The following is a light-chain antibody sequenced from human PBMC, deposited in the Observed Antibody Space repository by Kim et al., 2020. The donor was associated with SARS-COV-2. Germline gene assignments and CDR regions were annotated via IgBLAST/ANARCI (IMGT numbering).Light chain of an antibody. CDR3: SSDTTSSTYV. Sequence: GQSVTIACSGSRRDVGSNNRGPWYQQPPGTAPKLRVYEVNNRPSGVPDRFSGSKSGNTASLTISGLQAEDEADYYCSSDTTSSTYVFGTGTKVTVL. CDR2: EVN. CDR1: RRDVGSNNR. V-gene: IGLV2-18*02. J-gene: IGLJ1*01.